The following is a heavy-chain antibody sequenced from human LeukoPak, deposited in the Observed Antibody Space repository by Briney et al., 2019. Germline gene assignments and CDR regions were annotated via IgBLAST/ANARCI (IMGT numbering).Heavy chain of an antibody. CDR2: ISGSGGST. D-gene: IGHD6-13*01. CDR3: ARDRRYSSSRDYYGMDV. J-gene: IGHJ6*02. Sequence: HAGGSLRLSCAASGFTFSSYAMSWVRQAPGKGLEWVSAISGSGGSTYYADSVKGRFTISRDNSKNTLYLQMNSLRAEDTAVYYCARDRRYSSSRDYYGMDVWGQGTTVTVSS. V-gene: IGHV3-23*01. CDR1: GFTFSSYA.